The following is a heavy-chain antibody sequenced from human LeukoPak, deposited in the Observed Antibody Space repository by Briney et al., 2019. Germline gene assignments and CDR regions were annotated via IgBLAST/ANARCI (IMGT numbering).Heavy chain of an antibody. V-gene: IGHV1-69*13. CDR3: ARVSVAGAPVHYFDY. CDR1: GGTFSSYA. J-gene: IGHJ4*02. D-gene: IGHD6-19*01. Sequence: ASVKVSCKASGGTFSSYAISWVRQAPGQGREWMGGIIPIFGTANYAQKFQGRVTITADESTSTAYMELSSLRSEDTAVYYCARVSVAGAPVHYFDYWGQGTLVTVSS. CDR2: IIPIFGTA.